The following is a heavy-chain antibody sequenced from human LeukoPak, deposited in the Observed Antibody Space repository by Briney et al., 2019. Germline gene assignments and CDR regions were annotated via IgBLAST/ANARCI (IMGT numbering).Heavy chain of an antibody. J-gene: IGHJ4*02. CDR3: ARTGYSSGRNFDY. D-gene: IGHD6-19*01. V-gene: IGHV4-59*01. CDR2: IYYSGST. Sequence: SETLSLTCTVSGGSISSYYWSWIRQPPGKGLEWIGYIYYSGSTNYNPSLKSRVTISVDTSKNQFSLKLSSVTAADTAVYYCARTGYSSGRNFDYWGQGTLVTVSS. CDR1: GGSISSYY.